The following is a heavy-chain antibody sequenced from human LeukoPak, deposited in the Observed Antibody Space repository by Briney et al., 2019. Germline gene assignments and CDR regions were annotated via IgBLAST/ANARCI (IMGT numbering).Heavy chain of an antibody. CDR3: ARGGSGSGYLYYFDY. D-gene: IGHD3-10*01. Sequence: GASVKVACKASGYSFNDYAIGWVRQAPGQGLEGMGRIISNTGGTKYVQNFQGRLTMTRDTSINTAYMDLSGLTSDDTAVYYCARGGSGSGYLYYFDYWGQGALVSVSS. V-gene: IGHV1-2*06. CDR2: IISNTGGT. CDR1: GYSFNDYA. J-gene: IGHJ4*02.